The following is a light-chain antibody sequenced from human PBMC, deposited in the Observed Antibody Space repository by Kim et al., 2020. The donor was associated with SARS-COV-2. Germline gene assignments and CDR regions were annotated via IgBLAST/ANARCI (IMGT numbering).Light chain of an antibody. CDR3: SSYTISTTPV. Sequence: GQSITISSTGTSSDVGGYNYVSWYQQHPGKAPILMIYDVSTRPSGVSNRFSGSKSGNTASLTISGLQAEDEADYYCSSYTISTTPVFGGGTQLTVL. V-gene: IGLV2-14*03. CDR1: SSDVGGYNY. CDR2: DVS. J-gene: IGLJ2*01.